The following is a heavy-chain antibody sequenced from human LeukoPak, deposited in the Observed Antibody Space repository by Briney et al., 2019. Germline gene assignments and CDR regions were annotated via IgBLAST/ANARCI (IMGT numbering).Heavy chain of an antibody. V-gene: IGHV3-23*01. J-gene: IGHJ5*02. Sequence: GGSLRLSCAASGFTFSSYAMSWVRQAPGKGLEWVSGLSGSGSGGSTYYADSVKGRFTISRDNSKNTLYLQMNSLRAEDTAVYYCATWRGNGELDPWGQGTLVTVSS. CDR1: GFTFSSYA. CDR3: ATWRGNGELDP. D-gene: IGHD4-17*01. CDR2: LSGSGSGGST.